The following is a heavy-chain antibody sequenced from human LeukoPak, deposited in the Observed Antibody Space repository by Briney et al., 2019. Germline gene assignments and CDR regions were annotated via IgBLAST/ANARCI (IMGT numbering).Heavy chain of an antibody. V-gene: IGHV1-69*04. Sequence: SVKVSCKASGGTFSSYAISWVRQAPGQGLEWMGRIIPILGIANYAQKFQGRVTITADESTSTAYMELSSLRSEDTAVYYCARAITMVRGVICWFDPWGQGTLVTVSS. CDR1: GGTFSSYA. D-gene: IGHD3-10*01. CDR2: IIPILGIA. CDR3: ARAITMVRGVICWFDP. J-gene: IGHJ5*02.